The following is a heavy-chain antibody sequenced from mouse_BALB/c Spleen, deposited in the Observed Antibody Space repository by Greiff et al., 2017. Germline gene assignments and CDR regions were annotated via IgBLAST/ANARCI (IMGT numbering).Heavy chain of an antibody. CDR1: GYSITSDYA. CDR3: ARSDYRGYFDV. J-gene: IGHJ1*01. Sequence: EVQLQQSGPGLVKPSQSLSLTCTVTGYSITSDYAWNWIRQFPGNKLEWMGYISYSGSTSYNPSLKSRISITRDTSKNQFFLQLNSVTTEDTATYYCARSDYRGYFDVWGAGTTVTVSS. CDR2: ISYSGST. V-gene: IGHV3-2*02. D-gene: IGHD5-5*01.